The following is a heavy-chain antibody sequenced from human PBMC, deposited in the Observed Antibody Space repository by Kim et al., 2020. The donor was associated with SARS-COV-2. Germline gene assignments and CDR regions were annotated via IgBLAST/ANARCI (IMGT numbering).Heavy chain of an antibody. CDR3: ACNVGSTPDYYFDY. D-gene: IGHD1-26*01. Sequence: YNTSLKSRGTISGDTSKNQFSLNMRSVTAADTAVYYCACNVGSTPDYYFDYWGRGALVTVSS. J-gene: IGHJ4*02. V-gene: IGHV4-39*07.